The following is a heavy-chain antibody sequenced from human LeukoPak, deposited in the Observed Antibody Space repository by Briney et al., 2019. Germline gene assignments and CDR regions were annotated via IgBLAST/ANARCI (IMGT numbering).Heavy chain of an antibody. CDR1: GYSISSGFY. Sequence: PSETLSLTCAVSGYSISSGFYWGWIPQPPGKGLEWIGSIYHGGSTFYSPSLKSRVTLSVDTSKNQFSLKLYSVTAADTAVYYCARHMNGSYYDALDIWGQGTMVTVSS. CDR2: IYHGGST. CDR3: ARHMNGSYYDALDI. V-gene: IGHV4-38-2*01. J-gene: IGHJ3*02. D-gene: IGHD1-26*01.